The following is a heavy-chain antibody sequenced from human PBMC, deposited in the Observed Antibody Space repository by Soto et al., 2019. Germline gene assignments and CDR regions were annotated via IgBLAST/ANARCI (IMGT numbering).Heavy chain of an antibody. V-gene: IGHV4-39*01. Sequence: SETLSLTCTVSGGSISSSDYYWGWIRQPPGKGLEWIGNIYYSGSASYNPSLKSRVTISVDTSKNQFSLKLTSMTAADTAVYYCARLGGYYQSLDTWGQGTLVTVSS. CDR2: IYYSGSA. D-gene: IGHD3-22*01. CDR3: ARLGGYYQSLDT. J-gene: IGHJ5*02. CDR1: GGSISSSDYY.